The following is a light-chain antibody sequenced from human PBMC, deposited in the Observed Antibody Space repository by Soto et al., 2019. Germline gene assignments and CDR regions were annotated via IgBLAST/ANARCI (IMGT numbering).Light chain of an antibody. Sequence: QSVLTQPASVSGSPGQSIIISCTGTSSDVGAYRFVSWYQQFPGKAPKLILYEVNNRPSGVSHRISGSKSGNTASLTISGLQAEDEADYYCCSYTTNRVLFGGGTKLTVL. J-gene: IGLJ2*01. V-gene: IGLV2-14*03. CDR3: CSYTTNRVL. CDR2: EVN. CDR1: SSDVGAYRF.